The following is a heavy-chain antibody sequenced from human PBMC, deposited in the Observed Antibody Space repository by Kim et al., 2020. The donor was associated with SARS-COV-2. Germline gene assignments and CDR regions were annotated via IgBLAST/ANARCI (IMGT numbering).Heavy chain of an antibody. D-gene: IGHD6-13*01. CDR1: GFTFDDYA. Sequence: GGSLILSCAASGFTFDDYAMHWVRQAPGKGLEWVSGISWNSGSIGYADSVKGRFTISRDNAKNSLYLQMNSLRAEDTALYYCAKATYSVAAAGTGWFDPWGQGTLVTVSS. V-gene: IGHV3-9*01. CDR3: AKATYSVAAAGTGWFDP. CDR2: ISWNSGSI. J-gene: IGHJ5*02.